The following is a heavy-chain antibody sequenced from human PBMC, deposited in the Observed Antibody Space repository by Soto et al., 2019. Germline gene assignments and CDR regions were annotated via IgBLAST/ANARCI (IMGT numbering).Heavy chain of an antibody. CDR2: IYYSGST. V-gene: IGHV4-39*01. CDR3: ARQRHSSSWYDY. Sequence: PSDTLSLTCAVYSGSFSSYYWGWIRQPPGKGLEWIGSIYYSGSTYYNPSLKSRVTISVDTSKNQFSLKLSSVTAADTAVYYCARQRHSSSWYDYWGQGTLVTVSS. D-gene: IGHD6-13*01. J-gene: IGHJ4*02. CDR1: SGSFSSYY.